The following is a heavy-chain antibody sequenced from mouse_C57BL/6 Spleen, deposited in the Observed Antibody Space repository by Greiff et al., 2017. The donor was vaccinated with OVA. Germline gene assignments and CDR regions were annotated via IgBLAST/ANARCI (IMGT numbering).Heavy chain of an antibody. Sequence: VQLQQSGAELVRPGASVTLSCKASGYTFTDYEMHWVKQTPVHGLEWIGAIDPETGGTAYNQKFKGKAILTADKSSSTAYMELRSLTSEDSAVYYCTRPGPAFDYWGQGTTLTVSS. CDR2: IDPETGGT. D-gene: IGHD3-3*01. J-gene: IGHJ2*01. V-gene: IGHV1-15*01. CDR1: GYTFTDYE. CDR3: TRPGPAFDY.